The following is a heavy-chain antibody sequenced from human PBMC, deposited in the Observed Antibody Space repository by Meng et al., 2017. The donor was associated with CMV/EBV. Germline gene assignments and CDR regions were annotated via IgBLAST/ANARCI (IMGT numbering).Heavy chain of an antibody. CDR1: GFTFSDYY. CDR3: ARERSQLDSSGYDD. V-gene: IGHV3-11*01. J-gene: IGHJ4*02. CDR2: ISSSGSTI. D-gene: IGHD3-22*01. Sequence: GESLKISCAASGFTFSDYYMSWIRQAPGKGLEWVSYISSSGSTIYYADSVKGRFTISRDNAKNSLYLQMNSLRAEDTAVYHCARERSQLDSSGYDDWGQGTLVTVSS.